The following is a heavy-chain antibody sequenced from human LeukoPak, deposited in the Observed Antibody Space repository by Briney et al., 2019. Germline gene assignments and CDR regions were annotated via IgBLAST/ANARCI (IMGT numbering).Heavy chain of an antibody. Sequence: PGGSLRLSCAASGFTVSSNYMSWVRQAPGKGLEWVSVIYSGGSTYYADSVKGRFTISRDNSKNTLYLQMNSLRAEDTAVYYCARDLDTGNYFFAYWGQGTPVIVSS. CDR1: GFTVSSNY. D-gene: IGHD3-9*01. CDR3: ARDLDTGNYFFAY. CDR2: IYSGGST. J-gene: IGHJ4*02. V-gene: IGHV3-53*01.